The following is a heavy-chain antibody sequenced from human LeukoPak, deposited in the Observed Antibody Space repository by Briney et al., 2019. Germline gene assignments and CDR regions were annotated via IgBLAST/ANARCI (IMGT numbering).Heavy chain of an antibody. D-gene: IGHD1-26*01. Sequence: SETLSLTCTVSGGSISSYYWSWIRQPPGKGLEWIGYIYYSGSTYYNPSLKSRVTISVDTSKNQFSLKLSSVTAADTAVYYCARGPSDGSGAFDIWGQGTMVTVSS. CDR3: ARGPSDGSGAFDI. V-gene: IGHV4-59*06. CDR2: IYYSGST. J-gene: IGHJ3*02. CDR1: GGSISSYY.